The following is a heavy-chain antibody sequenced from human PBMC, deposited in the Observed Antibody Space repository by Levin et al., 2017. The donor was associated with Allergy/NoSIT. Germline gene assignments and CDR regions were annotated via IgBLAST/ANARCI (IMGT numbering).Heavy chain of an antibody. CDR3: ARDRNTVTLYGDYYDY. D-gene: IGHD4-11*01. CDR2: ISDDGSNK. Sequence: GESLKISCAASGFTSSSYAMHWVRQAPGKGLEWVAVISDDGSNKYYADSVKGRFTISRDNSKNTLYLQMNSLRAEDTAVYYCARDRNTVTLYGDYYDYWGQGTLVTVSS. V-gene: IGHV3-30*04. CDR1: GFTSSSYA. J-gene: IGHJ4*02.